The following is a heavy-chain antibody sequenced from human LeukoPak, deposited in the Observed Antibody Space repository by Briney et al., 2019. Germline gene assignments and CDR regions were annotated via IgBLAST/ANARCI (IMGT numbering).Heavy chain of an antibody. Sequence: PGGSLRLSCAASGFTFSSYSMNWVRQAPGKGLGWVSSISSSSSYIYYADSVKGRFTISRGNAKNSLYLQMNSLRAEDTAVYYCARDYGSGSYYFGYWGQGTLVTVSS. CDR2: ISSSSSYI. V-gene: IGHV3-21*01. CDR3: ARDYGSGSYYFGY. D-gene: IGHD3-10*01. CDR1: GFTFSSYS. J-gene: IGHJ4*02.